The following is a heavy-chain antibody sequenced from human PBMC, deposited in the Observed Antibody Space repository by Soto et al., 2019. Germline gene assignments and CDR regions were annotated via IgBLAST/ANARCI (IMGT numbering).Heavy chain of an antibody. Sequence: QVQLVESGGGVVQPGRSLRLSCAASGFTFSSYAMHWVRQAPGKGLEWVAVISYDGSNKYYADSVKGRFTISRDNSKNTAYLQRTSLRAEDTAVYYCASHVSSWQMDDDFDIWGQGTMVTVCS. CDR1: GFTFSSYA. D-gene: IGHD6-13*01. V-gene: IGHV3-30-3*01. CDR3: ASHVSSWQMDDDFDI. J-gene: IGHJ3*02. CDR2: ISYDGSNK.